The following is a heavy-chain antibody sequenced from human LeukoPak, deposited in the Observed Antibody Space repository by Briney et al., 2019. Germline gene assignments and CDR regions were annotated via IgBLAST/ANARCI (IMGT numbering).Heavy chain of an antibody. D-gene: IGHD2-2*01. J-gene: IGHJ4*02. V-gene: IGHV1-2*02. CDR3: ARGSRYCSSTSCSRDLYYFDY. Sequence: ASVKVSCRASGYTFTGYYMHWVRQAPGQGLEWMGWINPNRCGTNYAQKFQGRVTMTRHTSISTAYMELRRLRSDDTAVYYCARGSRYCSSTSCSRDLYYFDYWGQGTLVTVSS. CDR1: GYTFTGYY. CDR2: INPNRCGT.